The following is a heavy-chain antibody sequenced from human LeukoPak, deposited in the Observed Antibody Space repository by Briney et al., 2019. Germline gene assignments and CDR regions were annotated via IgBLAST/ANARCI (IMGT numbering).Heavy chain of an antibody. V-gene: IGHV3-33*01. CDR3: ARDGTVTAGPFDP. CDR1: GITFRSFG. J-gene: IGHJ5*02. D-gene: IGHD4-11*01. Sequence: PGRSLRLSSAPPGITFRSFGMHWLRQAPHKGLGWVAFIWYDGSNKYYAASVKGRFTISRDNSKNTLYLQMTRLRVEDTAVYYCARDGTVTAGPFDPWGRGTLVTVSS. CDR2: IWYDGSNK.